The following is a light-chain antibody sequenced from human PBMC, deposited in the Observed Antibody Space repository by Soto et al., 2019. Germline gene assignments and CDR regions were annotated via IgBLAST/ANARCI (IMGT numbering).Light chain of an antibody. CDR1: QIVSRIY. J-gene: IGKJ5*01. CDR2: DAA. CDR3: QQRSNLPPIT. Sequence: TQSPTSLSVPPGERATLSCRSSQIVSRIYLAWYQQKPGQSPGLLIFDAANRATGSPARCSGSGSGTDVPLTISCLQPEDLAFYYCQQRSNLPPITCGQGT. V-gene: IGKV3-11*01.